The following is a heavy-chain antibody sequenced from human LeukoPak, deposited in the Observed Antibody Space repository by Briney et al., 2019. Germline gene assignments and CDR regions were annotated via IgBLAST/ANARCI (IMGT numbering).Heavy chain of an antibody. V-gene: IGHV4-38-2*01. CDR3: ARASRPSNSWFDP. D-gene: IGHD6-6*01. Sequence: PSETLSLTCGVSGHSFSSDSFWGWIRQPPGQGLEWIGSIHERGSTFYNPSLKSRVTILIDTSKNQFSLNVNSVTAADTAVYYCARASRPSNSWFDPWGQGTVVTVSS. CDR1: GHSFSSDSF. J-gene: IGHJ5*02. CDR2: IHERGST.